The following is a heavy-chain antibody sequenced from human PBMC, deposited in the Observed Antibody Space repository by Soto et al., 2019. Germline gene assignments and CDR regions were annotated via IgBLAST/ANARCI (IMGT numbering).Heavy chain of an antibody. CDR2: INYSGST. J-gene: IGHJ4*02. Sequence: QLQLQESGPGLVKPSETLSLTCIVSGGSISSSSSYWGWIRQPPGKGLEWIGSINYSGSTYYNPSLKSRVTISVDTSKNQFSLKLSSVTAADTAVYYCARLPYFCDSSGPIDRIDYWGQGTLVTVSS. V-gene: IGHV4-39*01. D-gene: IGHD3-22*01. CDR1: GGSISSSSSY. CDR3: ARLPYFCDSSGPIDRIDY.